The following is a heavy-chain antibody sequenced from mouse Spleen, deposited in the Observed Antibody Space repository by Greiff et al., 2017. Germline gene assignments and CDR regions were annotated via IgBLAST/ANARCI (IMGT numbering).Heavy chain of an antibody. D-gene: IGHD1-1*01. CDR3: ARSEILRSHYAMDY. CDR1: GYTFTSYT. J-gene: IGHJ4*01. CDR2: INPSSGYT. Sequence: QVQLQQSGAELARPGASVKMSCKASGYTFTSYTMHWVKQRPGQGLEWIGYINPSSGYTNYNQKFKDKATLTADKSSSTAYMQLSSLTSEDSAVYYCARSEILRSHYAMDYWGQGTSVTVSS. V-gene: IGHV1-4*01.